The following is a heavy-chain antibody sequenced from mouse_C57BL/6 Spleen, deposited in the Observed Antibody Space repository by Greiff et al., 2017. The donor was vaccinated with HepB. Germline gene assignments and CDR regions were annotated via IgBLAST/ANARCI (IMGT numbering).Heavy chain of an antibody. Sequence: EVHLVESGPGLVKPSQSLSLTCSVSGYSITSGYYWNWIRQFPGNKLEWMGYISYDGSNNYNPSLKNRISITRDTSKNQSFLKLNSVTTEDTATYYCAREDDYGAHCFDYWGQGTTLTVSS. J-gene: IGHJ2*01. CDR2: ISYDGSN. D-gene: IGHD2-4*01. V-gene: IGHV3-6*01. CDR1: GYSITSGYY. CDR3: AREDDYGAHCFDY.